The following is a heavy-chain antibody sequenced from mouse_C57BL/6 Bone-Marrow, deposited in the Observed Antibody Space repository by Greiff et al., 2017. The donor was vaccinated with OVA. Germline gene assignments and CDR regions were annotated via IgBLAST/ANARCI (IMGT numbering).Heavy chain of an antibody. CDR3: ARNDDGDY. V-gene: IGHV1-52*01. CDR2: IDPSDSET. D-gene: IGHD2-12*01. Sequence: QVQLQQPGAELVRPGSSVKLSCKASGYTFTSYWMHWVKQRPIQGLEWIGNIDPSDSETHSNQKFKDKATLTVDKSSSTAYMQLSSLTSEDSAVYYCARNDDGDYWGQGTTLTVSS. CDR1: GYTFTSYW. J-gene: IGHJ2*01.